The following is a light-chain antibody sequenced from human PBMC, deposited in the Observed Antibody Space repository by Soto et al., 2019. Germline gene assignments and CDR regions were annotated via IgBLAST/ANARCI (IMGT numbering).Light chain of an antibody. V-gene: IGLV1-44*01. Sequence: QSVLTQPPSVSGTPGQRVTISCSGSDFNVGSNIVNWYQQLPGTAPKLLIQSNDQRPSGVPDRFSGSRSGTSASLAISGLQSGDEADYYCASWDDSLNGVVFGGWTKLTVL. CDR1: DFNVGSNI. J-gene: IGLJ2*01. CDR2: SND. CDR3: ASWDDSLNGVV.